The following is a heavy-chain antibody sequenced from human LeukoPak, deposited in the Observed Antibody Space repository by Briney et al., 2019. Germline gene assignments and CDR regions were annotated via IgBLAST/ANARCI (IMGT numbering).Heavy chain of an antibody. Sequence: GGSLRLSCAASGFAFSSYDMHWVRQVSGKGLGWVSAIGHADDTYYADSVKGRFTISREDAKNYFFLQMNSLRAGDTAVYFCAALGDSIYWGQGTLVTVSS. V-gene: IGHV3-13*01. D-gene: IGHD1-26*01. CDR2: IGHADDT. CDR1: GFAFSSYD. J-gene: IGHJ4*02. CDR3: AALGDSIY.